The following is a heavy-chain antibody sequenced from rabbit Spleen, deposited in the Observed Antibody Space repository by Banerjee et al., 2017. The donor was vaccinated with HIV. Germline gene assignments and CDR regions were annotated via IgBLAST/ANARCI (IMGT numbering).Heavy chain of an antibody. CDR3: ARDTGSSFSSYGMDL. Sequence: QSLEESGGELVKPGASLTLTCTASGFSLSSSDYMCWVRQAPGKGLEWISCIAGSSSSFTYSATWAKGRFTCSKTSSTTVTLQMTSLTVADTATYFCARDTGSSFSSYGMDLWGQGTLVTVS. CDR2: IAGSSSSFT. V-gene: IGHV1S40*01. CDR1: GFSLSSSDY. D-gene: IGHD8-1*01. J-gene: IGHJ6*01.